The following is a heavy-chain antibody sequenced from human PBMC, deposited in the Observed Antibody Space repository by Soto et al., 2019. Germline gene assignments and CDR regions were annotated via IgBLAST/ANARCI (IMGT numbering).Heavy chain of an antibody. D-gene: IGHD3-10*01. Sequence: GSVKVSCKASGYTFTSYGISWVRQAPGQGLEWMGWISTYNGNTKYAQKLQGRVTMTTDTSTSTAYMELRSLRSDDTAVFYCAREMVGGVGSNYWGQRTLVPVSS. CDR3: AREMVGGVGSNY. CDR2: ISTYNGNT. J-gene: IGHJ4*02. V-gene: IGHV1-18*01. CDR1: GYTFTSYG.